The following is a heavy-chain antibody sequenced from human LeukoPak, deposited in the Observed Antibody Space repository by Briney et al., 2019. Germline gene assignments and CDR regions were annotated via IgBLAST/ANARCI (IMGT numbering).Heavy chain of an antibody. CDR1: TFTKAW. V-gene: IGHV3-15*07. CDR2: VKNRGDGMAT. Sequence: GGSLRLSCVLSTFTKAWMNWVRQAPGKGLEWVGRVKNRGDGMATDYAAPVKGRFIISRDDSKKTVYLQMDSLKTEDTAVYFCTTEYSGGFEYWGQGTLVTVSS. CDR3: TTEYSGGFEY. D-gene: IGHD2-21*01. J-gene: IGHJ4*02.